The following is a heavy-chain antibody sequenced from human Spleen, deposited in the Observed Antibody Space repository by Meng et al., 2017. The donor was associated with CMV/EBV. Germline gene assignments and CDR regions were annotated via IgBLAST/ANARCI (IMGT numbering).Heavy chain of an antibody. CDR3: ARDRYCSSTSCYTWGEATFDI. J-gene: IGHJ3*02. D-gene: IGHD2-2*02. Sequence: GESLKISCAASGFIFRSYWMHWVRQVPGKGLVWVSRINSDGSSTSYADSVKGRLTISRDNADNTLYLQMNSLRADDTAVYYCARDRYCSSTSCYTWGEATFDIWGQGTMVTVSS. CDR1: GFIFRSYW. CDR2: INSDGSST. V-gene: IGHV3-74*01.